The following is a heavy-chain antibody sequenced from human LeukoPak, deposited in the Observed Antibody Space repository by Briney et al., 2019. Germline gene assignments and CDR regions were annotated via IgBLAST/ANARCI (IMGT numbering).Heavy chain of an antibody. D-gene: IGHD3-22*01. CDR2: ISAHNENT. Sequence: ASVKVSCKASGYTFSSYGITWVRQAPGQGLEWMGWISAHNENTNYALKFQGRVTMTTDTSTRTAYMELRSLRSDDTAVYYCARRVDEYYDSSSYYPDLDYWGQGTLVTVSS. CDR3: ARRVDEYYDSSSYYPDLDY. V-gene: IGHV1-18*01. J-gene: IGHJ4*02. CDR1: GYTFSSYG.